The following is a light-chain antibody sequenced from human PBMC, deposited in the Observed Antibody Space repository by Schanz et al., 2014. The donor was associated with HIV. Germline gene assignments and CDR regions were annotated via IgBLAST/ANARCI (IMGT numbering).Light chain of an antibody. J-gene: IGLJ3*02. CDR3: SSFTATRTMV. Sequence: QSALAQPASVSGSPGQSITISCTGASMAFSSSNFLSWYQQHPGKAPKLMIYDFSERPSGVSNRFSGSKSGNTASLTISGLQTDDEGDYYCSSFTATRTMVFGGGTKLTVL. V-gene: IGLV2-14*03. CDR1: SMAFSSSNF. CDR2: DFS.